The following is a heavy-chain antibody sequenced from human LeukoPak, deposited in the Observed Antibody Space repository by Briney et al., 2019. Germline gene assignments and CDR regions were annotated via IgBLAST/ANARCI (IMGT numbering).Heavy chain of an antibody. J-gene: IGHJ4*02. CDR3: AKESSGYNWNWDY. Sequence: PGGSLRLSCAASGFTFSSYAMHWVRQAPGKGLEWVAVISYDGSYKYYADSVKGRFTISRDNSKNTLYLQMNSLRAEDTAVYYCAKESSGYNWNWDYWGQGTLVTVSS. CDR1: GFTFSSYA. V-gene: IGHV3-30*04. CDR2: ISYDGSYK. D-gene: IGHD1-7*01.